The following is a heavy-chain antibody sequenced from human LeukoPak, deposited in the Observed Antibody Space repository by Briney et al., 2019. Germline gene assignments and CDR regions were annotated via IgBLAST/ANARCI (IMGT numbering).Heavy chain of an antibody. CDR3: ATKRQGYYDSSGYYGY. Sequence: GASVKVSCKASGYTFTSYDINWVRQAPGKGLEWMGGFDPEDGETIYAQKFQGRVTMTEDTSTDTAYMELSSLRSEDTAVYYCATKRQGYYDSSGYYGYWGQGTLVTVSS. D-gene: IGHD3-22*01. V-gene: IGHV1-24*01. J-gene: IGHJ4*02. CDR1: GYTFTSYD. CDR2: FDPEDGET.